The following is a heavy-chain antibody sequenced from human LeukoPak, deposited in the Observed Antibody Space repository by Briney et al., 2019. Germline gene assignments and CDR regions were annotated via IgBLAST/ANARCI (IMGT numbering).Heavy chain of an antibody. CDR2: ISYDGSNK. J-gene: IGHJ5*02. V-gene: IGHV3-30*19. Sequence: GGSLRLSCAASGFTFSSYGRHWVRQAPGEGLEWVAVISYDGSNKYYADSVKGRFTISRDNSKNTLYLQMNSLRAEDTAVYYCARAVVPAAIGRWFDPWGQGTLVTVSS. CDR3: ARAVVPAAIGRWFDP. CDR1: GFTFSSYG. D-gene: IGHD2-2*01.